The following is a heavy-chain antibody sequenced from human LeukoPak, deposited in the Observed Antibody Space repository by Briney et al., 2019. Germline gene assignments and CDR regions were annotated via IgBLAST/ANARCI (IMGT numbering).Heavy chain of an antibody. CDR3: ARDKGYCSGGSCYVLDY. D-gene: IGHD2-15*01. CDR2: INPNSGGT. CDR1: GYTFTGYY. Sequence: ASVKVPCKASGYTFTGYYMHWVRQAPGQGLEWMGRINPNSGGTNYAQKFQGRVTMTRDTSISTAYMELSRLRSDDTAVYYCARDKGYCSGGSCYVLDYWGQGTLVTVSS. V-gene: IGHV1-2*06. J-gene: IGHJ4*02.